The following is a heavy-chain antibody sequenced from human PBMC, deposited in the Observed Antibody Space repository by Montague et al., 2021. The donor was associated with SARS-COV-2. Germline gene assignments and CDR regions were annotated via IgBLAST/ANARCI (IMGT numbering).Heavy chain of an antibody. CDR1: GGSISSSSYY. J-gene: IGHJ5*02. CDR2: IYYSGST. D-gene: IGHD2-21*02. CDR3: AGDPLKVVTAVLYNWFDL. Sequence: SETLSLTCTVSGGSISSSSYYWGWIRQPPGKGLEWIGSIYYSGSTYYNPSLKSRVTISADTSKNQVSLKSNSVTAADTAVYYCAGDPLKVVTAVLYNWFDLWGQGTLVTVSS. V-gene: IGHV4-39*07.